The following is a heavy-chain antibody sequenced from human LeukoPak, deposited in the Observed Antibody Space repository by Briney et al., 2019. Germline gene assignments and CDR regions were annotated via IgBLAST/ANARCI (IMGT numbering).Heavy chain of an antibody. CDR3: ASRFYYDSSGSWFDP. CDR1: GGSISRGDYY. D-gene: IGHD3-22*01. V-gene: IGHV4-30-4*01. CDR2: ISYSGST. J-gene: IGHJ5*02. Sequence: SETLSLTCTVSGGSISRGDYYWSWLRQPPGKGLEWIGYISYSGSTYYNPSLKSRITMSVDASKNQFSLKLSSVTAADTAVYYCASRFYYDSSGSWFDPWGQGTLVTVSS.